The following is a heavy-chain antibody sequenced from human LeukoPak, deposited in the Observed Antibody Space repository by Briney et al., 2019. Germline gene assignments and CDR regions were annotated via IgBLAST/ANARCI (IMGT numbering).Heavy chain of an antibody. J-gene: IGHJ6*02. CDR3: ARETTVTTSYYYYYGMDV. V-gene: IGHV3-33*01. D-gene: IGHD4-17*01. Sequence: GGSLRLSCAASGFTFSSYGMHWVRQAPGKGLEWVVVIWYDGSNKYYADSVKGRFTISRDNSKNTLYLQMNSLRAEDTAVYYCARETTVTTSYYYYYGMDVWGQGTTVTVSS. CDR2: IWYDGSNK. CDR1: GFTFSSYG.